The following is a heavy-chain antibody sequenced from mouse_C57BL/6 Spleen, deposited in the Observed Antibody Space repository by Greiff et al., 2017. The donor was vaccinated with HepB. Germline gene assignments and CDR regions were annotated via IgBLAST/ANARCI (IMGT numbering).Heavy chain of an antibody. Sequence: QVQLKQSGAELARPGASVKLSCKASGYTFTSYGISWVKQRTGQGLEWIGEIYPRSGNTYYNEKFKGKATLTADKSSSTAYMELRSLTSEDSAVYFCARYPYGNYVDYWGQGTTLTVSS. CDR3: ARYPYGNYVDY. CDR1: GYTFTSYG. D-gene: IGHD2-1*01. J-gene: IGHJ2*01. V-gene: IGHV1-81*01. CDR2: IYPRSGNT.